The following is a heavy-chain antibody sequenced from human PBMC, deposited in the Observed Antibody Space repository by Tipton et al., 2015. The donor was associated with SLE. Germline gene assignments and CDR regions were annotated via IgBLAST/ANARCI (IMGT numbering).Heavy chain of an antibody. V-gene: IGHV4-59*08. CDR2: TYYSGST. CDR3: AGRYDSSGIFDY. CDR1: GGSISNYY. Sequence: TLSLTCTVSGGSISNYYWSWIRQPPGKGLEWIGYTYYSGSTNYNPSLKSRVTISVDTSKNQFSLKLSSVTAADTAVYYCAGRYDSSGIFDYWGQGTLVTVSS. J-gene: IGHJ4*02. D-gene: IGHD3-22*01.